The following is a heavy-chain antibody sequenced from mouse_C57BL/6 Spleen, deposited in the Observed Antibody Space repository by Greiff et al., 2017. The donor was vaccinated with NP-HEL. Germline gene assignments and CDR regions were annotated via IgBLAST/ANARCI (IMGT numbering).Heavy chain of an antibody. Sequence: VQLQESGPELVKPGASVKISCKASGYAFSSSWMNWVKQRPGKGLEWIGRIYPGDGDTNYNGKFKGKATLTADKSSSTAYMQLSSLTSEDSAVYFCARSPDYYGSSGNYYFDYWGQGTTLTVSS. CDR2: IYPGDGDT. V-gene: IGHV1-82*01. CDR1: GYAFSSSW. D-gene: IGHD1-1*01. J-gene: IGHJ2*01. CDR3: ARSPDYYGSSGNYYFDY.